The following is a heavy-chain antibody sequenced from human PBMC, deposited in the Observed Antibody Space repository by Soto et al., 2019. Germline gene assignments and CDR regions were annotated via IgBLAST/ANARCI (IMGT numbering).Heavy chain of an antibody. V-gene: IGHV3-66*01. CDR1: GITVITNY. D-gene: IGHD2-21*01. J-gene: IGHJ4*02. CDR3: TRDPTTSIVTDY. CDR2: IYSDGST. Sequence: GGSLRLSCAVSGITVITNYISWVRQAPGQGLEWVSGIYSDGSTHYADSVKGRFTISRDNSMNTLYLQMNTLRAEDTGVYYCTRDPTTSIVTDYWGQGTLVTVSS.